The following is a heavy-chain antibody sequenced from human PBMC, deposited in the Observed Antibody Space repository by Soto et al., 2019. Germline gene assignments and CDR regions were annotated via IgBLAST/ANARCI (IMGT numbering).Heavy chain of an antibody. V-gene: IGHV4-4*02. CDR1: GGSISTSNW. Sequence: SETLPLTCAVSGGSISTSNWWSWVRQTPGKGLEWIGEVYRTGSTNYNPSLESRLTISVDKSKNQFSLKLTSVTAADTAVYYCARARATIAAAAIFDCWGQGTLVTVSS. J-gene: IGHJ4*02. CDR3: ARARATIAAAAIFDC. D-gene: IGHD6-13*01. CDR2: VYRTGST.